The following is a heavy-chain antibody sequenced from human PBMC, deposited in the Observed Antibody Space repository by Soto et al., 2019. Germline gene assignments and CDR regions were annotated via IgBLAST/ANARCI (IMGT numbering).Heavy chain of an antibody. Sequence: EVQLVESGGGLVQPGGSLRLSCAASGFTFSSYWMSWDRQAPGKGLEWVANIKQDGSEKYYVDSVKGRFTISRDNAKNSLYLHMNSLRAEDTAVYYCARAVDFYGSRRERYFDYWGQGTLVTVST. CDR3: ARAVDFYGSRRERYFDY. CDR1: GFTFSSYW. D-gene: IGHD3-10*01. V-gene: IGHV3-7*05. J-gene: IGHJ4*02. CDR2: IKQDGSEK.